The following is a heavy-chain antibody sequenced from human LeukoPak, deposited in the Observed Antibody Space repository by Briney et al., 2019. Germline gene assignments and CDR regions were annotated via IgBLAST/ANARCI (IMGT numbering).Heavy chain of an antibody. CDR3: AKDQDYGDYFDY. Sequence: GGSLRLSCAASGFTFSSYAMAWVRQAPGKGLEWVSTINPARNTYYADSVKGRFTISRDNSKNTLYLQMNSLRAEDTAVYYCAKDQDYGDYFDYWGQGTPVTVSS. J-gene: IGHJ4*02. CDR2: INPARNT. D-gene: IGHD4-17*01. V-gene: IGHV3-23*01. CDR1: GFTFSSYA.